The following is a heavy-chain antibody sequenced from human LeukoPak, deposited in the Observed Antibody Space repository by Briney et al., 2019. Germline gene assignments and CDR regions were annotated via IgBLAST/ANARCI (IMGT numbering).Heavy chain of an antibody. CDR2: IYYSGST. D-gene: IGHD3-22*01. CDR1: GGSISSSSYY. V-gene: IGHV4-39*07. J-gene: IGHJ4*02. Sequence: SKTLSLTCTVSGGSISSSSYYWGWIRQPPGKGLEWIGSIYYSGSTYYNPSLKSRVTISVGTSKDQFSLKLSSVTAADTAVYYCARAPYYYDSSGYIYYFDYWGQGTLVTVSS. CDR3: ARAPYYYDSSGYIYYFDY.